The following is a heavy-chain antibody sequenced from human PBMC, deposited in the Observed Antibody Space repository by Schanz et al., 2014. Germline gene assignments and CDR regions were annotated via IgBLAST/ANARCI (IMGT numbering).Heavy chain of an antibody. CDR2: ISSSSNYY. Sequence: QLLESGGGLVQPGGSLRLSCATSGFIFTSYSMHWVRQAPGKGLEWVSSISSSSNYYYYADSVKGRFTISRDAAKDSLFLQMTSLRADDTALYYCAKGKSEVRGIILDYWGQGTMVVVSS. CDR3: AKGKSEVRGIILDY. J-gene: IGHJ4*02. D-gene: IGHD3-10*01. V-gene: IGHV3-21*02. CDR1: GFIFTSYS.